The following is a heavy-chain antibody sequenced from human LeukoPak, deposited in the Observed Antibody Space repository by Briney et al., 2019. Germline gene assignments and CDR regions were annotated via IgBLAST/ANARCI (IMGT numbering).Heavy chain of an antibody. V-gene: IGHV4-4*07. CDR1: GGSMFSYH. CDR2: IYVGGCT. J-gene: IGHJ6*03. CDR3: ARLRFYDSSGYSPGYYMDV. Sequence: PSETLSLTCTVSGGSMFSYHWSWVRQSAGEGLEWIGHIYVGGCTNYSPSLKSRVTMSVDTTKNQFSLKLKSVTAADTAVYYCARLRFYDSSGYSPGYYMDVWGKGTTVTVSS. D-gene: IGHD3-22*01.